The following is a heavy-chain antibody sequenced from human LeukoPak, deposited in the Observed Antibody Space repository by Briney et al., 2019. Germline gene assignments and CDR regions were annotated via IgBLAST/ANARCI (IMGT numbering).Heavy chain of an antibody. D-gene: IGHD5-12*01. V-gene: IGHV3-11*04. CDR3: ARDFAPRGYTFDI. Sequence: KPGGSLRPSCAGSGFTFNEYYMSWIRQAPGKGLEWVSYITSGGGTMYYADSVKGRFTVSRDNAKNSLYLQMNSLRAEDTAVYYCARDFAPRGYTFDIWGQGTLVTVSS. CDR2: ITSGGGTM. CDR1: GFTFNEYY. J-gene: IGHJ4*02.